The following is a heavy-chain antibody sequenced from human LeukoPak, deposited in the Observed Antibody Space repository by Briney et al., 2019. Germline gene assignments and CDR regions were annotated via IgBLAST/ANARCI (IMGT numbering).Heavy chain of an antibody. D-gene: IGHD3-10*01. J-gene: IGHJ4*02. V-gene: IGHV4-59*08. CDR1: GGSISSYY. CDR2: IYYSGST. CDR3: ARVSSSELRGVIITIVDY. Sequence: SETLSLTCTVSGGSISSYYWSWIRQPPGKGLEWIGYIYYSGSTYYNPSLKSRVTISADTSKNQFSLRLSSVTAADTAGYYCARVSSSELRGVIITIVDYWGPGTLVTVSS.